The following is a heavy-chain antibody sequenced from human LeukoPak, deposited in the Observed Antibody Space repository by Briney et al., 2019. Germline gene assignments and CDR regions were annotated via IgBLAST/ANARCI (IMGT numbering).Heavy chain of an antibody. CDR2: IYSGGTT. CDR1: GFTVSTSY. J-gene: IGHJ3*02. CDR3: ARLGQALDI. D-gene: IGHD7-27*01. Sequence: PGGSLRLSCAASGFTVSTSYMTWVRQAPGKGLEWVPIIYSGGTTYYTDSVKGRFTISRDNSKNTLYLQMNSLRAEDTSVYYCARLGQALDIWGQGTMVTVSS. V-gene: IGHV3-66*02.